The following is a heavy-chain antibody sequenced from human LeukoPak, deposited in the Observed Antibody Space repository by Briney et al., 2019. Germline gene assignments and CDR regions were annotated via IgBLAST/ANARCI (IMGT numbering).Heavy chain of an antibody. Sequence: GGSLRLSCSASGFPFSDYYMRWIRRAPGEGLEGVSCISSSGSTIYYADSVKGRFTISRDNAKNSLYLQMNSLRAEDTAVYYCARDRVVVPAALRNYYYGMDVWGQGTTVTVSS. CDR1: GFPFSDYY. CDR3: ARDRVVVPAALRNYYYGMDV. J-gene: IGHJ6*02. V-gene: IGHV3-11*01. CDR2: ISSSGSTI. D-gene: IGHD2-2*01.